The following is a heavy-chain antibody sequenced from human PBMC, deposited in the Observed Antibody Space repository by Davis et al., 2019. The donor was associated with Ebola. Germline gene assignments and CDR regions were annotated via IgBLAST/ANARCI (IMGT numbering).Heavy chain of an antibody. Sequence: PGGSLRLSCAASGFPFSTYGMHWVRQPPGKGLEWVTVIWYDGSETYYVDSVKGRFTISRDNSKNTLYLQMNSLRAEDTAVYYCARASGSRVFTWFDPWGQGTLVTVSS. J-gene: IGHJ5*02. D-gene: IGHD1-26*01. CDR3: ARASGSRVFTWFDP. CDR1: GFPFSTYG. V-gene: IGHV3-33*01. CDR2: IWYDGSET.